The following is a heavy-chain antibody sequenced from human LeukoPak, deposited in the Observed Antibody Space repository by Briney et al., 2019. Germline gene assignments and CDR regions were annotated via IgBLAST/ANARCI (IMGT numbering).Heavy chain of an antibody. D-gene: IGHD6-6*01. Sequence: PSETLSLTCAVYGGSFSGYYWSWIRQPPGKGLEWIGEINHSGSTNYNPSLKSRVTISVDTSKNQFSLKLSSVTAADTAVYYCARPIYSSSSAAFDIWGQGTMVTVSS. CDR1: GGSFSGYY. J-gene: IGHJ3*02. V-gene: IGHV4-34*01. CDR2: INHSGST. CDR3: ARPIYSSSSAAFDI.